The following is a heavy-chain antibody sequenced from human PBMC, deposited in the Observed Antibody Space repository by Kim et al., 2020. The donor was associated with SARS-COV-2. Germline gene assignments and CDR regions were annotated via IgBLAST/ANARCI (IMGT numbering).Heavy chain of an antibody. V-gene: IGHV3-30*04. J-gene: IGHJ4*01. CDR3: ARERGYSYVAAPSGY. CDR2: ISYDGSNK. D-gene: IGHD5-18*01. Sequence: GGSLRLSCAASGFTFSSYAMHWVRQAPGKGLEWVAVISYDGSNKYYADSVKGRFTISRDNSKNTLYLQMNSLRAEDTAVYYCARERGYSYVAAPSGYWG. CDR1: GFTFSSYA.